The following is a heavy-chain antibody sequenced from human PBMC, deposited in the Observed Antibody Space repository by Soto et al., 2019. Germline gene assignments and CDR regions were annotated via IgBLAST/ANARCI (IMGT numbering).Heavy chain of an antibody. V-gene: IGHV1-8*01. CDR1: GYTFTSYD. J-gene: IGHJ4*02. CDR3: ASGGVATPWDDY. D-gene: IGHD5-12*01. CDR2: MNPNSGNT. Sequence: QVQLVQSGAEVKKPGASVKVSCKASGYTFTSYDINWVRQATGQGLEWMGWMNPNSGNTGYAQKFQGKVTMTRNTSISTAYRELSSLRSEDTAVYYCASGGVATPWDDYWGQGTLVTVSS.